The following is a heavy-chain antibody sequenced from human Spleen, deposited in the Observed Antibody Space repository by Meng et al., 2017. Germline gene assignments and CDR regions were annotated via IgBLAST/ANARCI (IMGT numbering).Heavy chain of an antibody. J-gene: IGHJ6*02. D-gene: IGHD3-3*01. CDR2: INPNSGGT. Sequence: ASVKVSCKASGYTFTGYYMHWVRQAPGQGLEWMGRINPNSGGTNYAQKFQGRVTMTRDTSISTAYMELSRLRSDDTAVHYCATIRNYDFWSGLRNYYYYYGMDVWGQGTTVTVSS. CDR1: GYTFTGYY. CDR3: ATIRNYDFWSGLRNYYYYYGMDV. V-gene: IGHV1-2*06.